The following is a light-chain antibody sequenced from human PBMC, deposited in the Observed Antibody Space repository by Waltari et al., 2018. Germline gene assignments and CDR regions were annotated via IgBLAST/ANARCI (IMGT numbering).Light chain of an antibody. CDR1: QTVMYFSNNKDY. CDR2: WAS. J-gene: IGKJ5*01. CDR3: QQYITSPVT. Sequence: DIVMTQSPDSLAVSLGVRATINCKSSQTVMYFSNNKDYLAWYQQKPGQPPKLLIYWASTRESGVPDRFSGSGSATNFTLNINSLQAEDVAVYWCQQYITSPVTFGQGTRLEIK. V-gene: IGKV4-1*01.